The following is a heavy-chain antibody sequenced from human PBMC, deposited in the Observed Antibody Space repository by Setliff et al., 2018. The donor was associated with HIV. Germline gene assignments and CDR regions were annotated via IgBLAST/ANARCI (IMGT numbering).Heavy chain of an antibody. CDR1: GYTFIGDY. Sequence: ASVKVSCKASGYTFIGDYMRWVRQAPGQGLEWMGWINPNSGGTNFAQKFQGRVTMTRDTSISTAYMELSRLRSDDTAVYYCAREGSPIYYFDYWSQGTLVTVSS. D-gene: IGHD3-10*01. CDR2: INPNSGGT. J-gene: IGHJ4*02. V-gene: IGHV1-2*02. CDR3: AREGSPIYYFDY.